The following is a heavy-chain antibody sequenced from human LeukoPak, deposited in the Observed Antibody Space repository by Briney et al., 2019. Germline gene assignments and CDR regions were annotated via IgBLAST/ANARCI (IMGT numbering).Heavy chain of an antibody. J-gene: IGHJ5*02. CDR3: ARVLITSANWFDP. CDR2: IIPNFGTP. D-gene: IGHD1-14*01. Sequence: SVKVSCKASGGTFSSYTISWVRQAPGQGLEWMGGIIPNFGTPNYAQKFQGRVTITADKSTSTAYMELSSLRSEDTAVYYCARVLITSANWFDPWGQGTLVIVSS. CDR1: GGTFSSYT. V-gene: IGHV1-69*06.